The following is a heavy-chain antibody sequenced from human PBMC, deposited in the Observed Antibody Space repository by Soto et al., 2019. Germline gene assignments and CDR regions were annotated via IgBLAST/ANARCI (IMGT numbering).Heavy chain of an antibody. Sequence: QVQLVQSGAEVKKPGSSVRVSCKTSEGTFNNYAISWVRQAPGQGLEWMGGIIPLFDAVKYAQKFQGRVTITAEKSTSTAYMELHTLTSEDTAVYYCARDDALRETSGYFYLDYWGQGTPVTVTS. V-gene: IGHV1-69*06. J-gene: IGHJ4*02. D-gene: IGHD3-22*01. CDR3: ARDDALRETSGYFYLDY. CDR2: IIPLFDAV. CDR1: EGTFNNYA.